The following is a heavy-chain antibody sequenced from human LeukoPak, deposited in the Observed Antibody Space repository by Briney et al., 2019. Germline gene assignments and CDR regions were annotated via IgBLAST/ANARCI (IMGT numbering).Heavy chain of an antibody. CDR2: INSDGSST. CDR1: GFTFSSYW. CDR3: ARTPPRGPFGY. Sequence: GGSLRLSCAASGFTFSSYWMHWVRQAPGKGLVWVSRINSDGSSTSYADSVKGRFTISRDNAKNSLYLQMNSLRAEDTAVYYCARTPPRGPFGYWGQGTLVTVSS. V-gene: IGHV3-74*01. D-gene: IGHD3-10*01. J-gene: IGHJ4*02.